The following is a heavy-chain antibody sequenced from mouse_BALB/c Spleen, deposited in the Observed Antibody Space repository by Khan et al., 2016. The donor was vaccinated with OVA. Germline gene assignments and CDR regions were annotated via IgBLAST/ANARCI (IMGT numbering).Heavy chain of an antibody. CDR3: AGVFSGCPFTY. V-gene: IGHV5-4*02. J-gene: IGHJ3*01. CDR2: ISDGGSYT. CDR1: GFTFSDYY. D-gene: IGHD2-2*01. Sequence: ELVESGGGLVKPGGSLKLSCAASGFTFSDYYMYWVRQTPEKRLEWVATISDGGSYTYYPDSVKGRFTISREDVKKKLYMQMSRLKSEDTAMSYCAGVFSGCPFTYWFHRTLFTASA.